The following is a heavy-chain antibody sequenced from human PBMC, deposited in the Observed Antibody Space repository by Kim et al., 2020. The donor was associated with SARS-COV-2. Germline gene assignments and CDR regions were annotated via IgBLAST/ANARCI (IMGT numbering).Heavy chain of an antibody. CDR3: GYGQGGDV. CDR2: ISYDGSNK. D-gene: IGHD4-17*01. CDR1: GFTFSSYA. V-gene: IGHV3-30-3*01. J-gene: IGHJ6*02. Sequence: GGSLRLSCAASGFTFSSYAMHWVRQAPGKGLEWVAVISYDGSNKYYADSVKGRFTISRDNSKNTLYLQMNSLRAEDTAVYYCGYGQGGDVWGQGTTVTVSS.